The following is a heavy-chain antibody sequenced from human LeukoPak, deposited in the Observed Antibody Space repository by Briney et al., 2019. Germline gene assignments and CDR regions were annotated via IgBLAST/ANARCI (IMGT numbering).Heavy chain of an antibody. CDR2: ISGSGGST. D-gene: IGHD2-2*01. J-gene: IGHJ4*02. CDR3: AKGGNIVVVPAATDY. CDR1: GFTFSSYA. V-gene: IGHV3-23*01. Sequence: PGGSLRLSCAASGFTFSSYAMSWVRQAPGKGLEWVSAISGSGGSTYYADSVKGRFTISRDNSKNTLYLQMNSLRAEDTAVYYCAKGGNIVVVPAATDYWGQGTLVTVSS.